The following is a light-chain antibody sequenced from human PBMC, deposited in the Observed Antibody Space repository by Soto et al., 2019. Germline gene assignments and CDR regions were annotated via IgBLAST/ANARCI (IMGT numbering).Light chain of an antibody. V-gene: IGLV2-14*03. CDR2: DVN. Sequence: QSALTQPASVSGSPGQSITISCTGTSSDIGAYNYVSWYQQHPGKAPKLMIYDVNIRPSGVSNRFSGSKSGNTASLTISWLQAEDEADYYCTLSTTSTTMVFGGGTMVTVL. J-gene: IGLJ2*01. CDR1: SSDIGAYNY. CDR3: TLSTTSTTMV.